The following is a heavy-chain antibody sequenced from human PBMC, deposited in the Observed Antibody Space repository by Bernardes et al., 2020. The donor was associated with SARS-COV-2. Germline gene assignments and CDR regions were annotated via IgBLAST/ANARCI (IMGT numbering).Heavy chain of an antibody. CDR3: VRSAFSGGSGYFFDS. CDR1: GFTFSSYW. V-gene: IGHV3-74*01. J-gene: IGHJ4*02. CDR2: INNDGRTI. Sequence: GGSLRLSCAASGFTFSSYWIHWVRQVPGKGLVWVSRINNDGRTITYADSVKGRFIISRDNAKNTLYLQMNSLRVEDAAMYYCVRSAFSGGSGYFFDSWGQGTLVTGSS. D-gene: IGHD3-22*01.